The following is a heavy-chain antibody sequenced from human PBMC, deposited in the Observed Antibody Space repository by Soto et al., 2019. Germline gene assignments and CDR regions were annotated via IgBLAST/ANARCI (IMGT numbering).Heavy chain of an antibody. J-gene: IGHJ4*02. Sequence: EVQLVESGGSLVKPGGSLRLSCAASGFSLSTYSMNWVRQAPGKGLEWVSSISTTSTYIYYADSVKGRFTISRDNARNSLYLQMSSLRAEDTAVYYCASYGPGYAGDYWGQGTLVTVSS. D-gene: IGHD2-2*01. CDR1: GFSLSTYS. CDR2: ISTTSTYI. CDR3: ASYGPGYAGDY. V-gene: IGHV3-21*01.